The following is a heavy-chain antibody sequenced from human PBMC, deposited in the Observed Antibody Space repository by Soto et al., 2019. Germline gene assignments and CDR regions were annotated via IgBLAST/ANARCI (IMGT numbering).Heavy chain of an antibody. CDR3: ARGNYDSSGYLDY. CDR2: INSDGTHT. J-gene: IGHJ4*02. CDR1: GFTFSSYW. D-gene: IGHD3-22*01. Sequence: GGSLRLSCAASGFTFSSYWMHWVRQVPGKGLVWVSHINSDGTHTTYADSVKGRFTISRDNAKNTLYLQMNSLRAEDTAVYYCARGNYDSSGYLDYWGPGTLVTVSS. V-gene: IGHV3-74*03.